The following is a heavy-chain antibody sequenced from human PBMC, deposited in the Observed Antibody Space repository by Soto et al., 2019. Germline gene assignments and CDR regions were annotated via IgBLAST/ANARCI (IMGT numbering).Heavy chain of an antibody. CDR3: ARASGGYSYGSAGMDV. V-gene: IGHV3-53*02. CDR1: GFTVSSNY. J-gene: IGHJ6*02. D-gene: IGHD5-18*01. Sequence: EVQLVETGGGLIQPGGSLRLSCAASGFTVSSNYMSWVRQAPGKGLEWVSVIYSGGSTYYADSVKGRFTISRDNSKNTLYLQMNSLRAEDTAVYYCARASGGYSYGSAGMDVWGQGTTVTVSS. CDR2: IYSGGST.